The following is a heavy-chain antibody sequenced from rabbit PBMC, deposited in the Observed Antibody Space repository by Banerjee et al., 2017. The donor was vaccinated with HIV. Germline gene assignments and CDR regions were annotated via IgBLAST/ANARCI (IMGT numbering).Heavy chain of an antibody. Sequence: QSLEESGGDLVKPGASLTLTCTASGFDFSSNGMCWVRQAPGKGLEWIGCVDTGSSDTWHASWVNGRFTISKASWTTVTLQMTSLTAADTATYFCATSVLVGVRLWGPGTLVTVS. V-gene: IGHV1S40*01. D-gene: IGHD4-1*01. CDR3: ATSVLVGVRL. CDR2: VDTGSSDT. J-gene: IGHJ4*01. CDR1: GFDFSSNG.